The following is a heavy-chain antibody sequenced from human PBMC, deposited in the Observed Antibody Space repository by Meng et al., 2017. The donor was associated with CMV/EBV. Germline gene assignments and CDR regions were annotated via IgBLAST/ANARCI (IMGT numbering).Heavy chain of an antibody. CDR1: GITFSCCW. V-gene: IGHV3-21*04. J-gene: IGHJ5*02. CDR3: AREVGYSYGDNWFDP. D-gene: IGHD5-18*01. CDR2: ISSSSSYT. Sequence: GESLKISCAASGITFSCCWMSWVRQAAGKGLEWVSSISSSSSYTYYADSVKGRFTISRDNSKNTLYLQMNSLRAEDTAVYYCAREVGYSYGDNWFDPWGQGTLVTVSS.